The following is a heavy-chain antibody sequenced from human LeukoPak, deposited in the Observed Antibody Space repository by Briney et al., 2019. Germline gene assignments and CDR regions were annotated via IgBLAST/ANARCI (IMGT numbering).Heavy chain of an antibody. D-gene: IGHD3-3*01. Sequence: GGSLRLSCAASGFTFSSYAMHWVRQAPGEGLGCGSAICSNGGSTYYANSAKGRFTISRDNSKNTLYLQMASLRAEDMAVYYCARARGQDDFWSGYYNRYYYMDVWGKGTTVTVSS. V-gene: IGHV3-64*01. J-gene: IGHJ6*03. CDR1: GFTFSSYA. CDR2: ICSNGGST. CDR3: ARARGQDDFWSGYYNRYYYMDV.